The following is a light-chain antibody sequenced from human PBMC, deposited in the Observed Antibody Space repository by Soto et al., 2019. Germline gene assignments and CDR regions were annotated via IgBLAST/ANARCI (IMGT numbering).Light chain of an antibody. CDR2: DVS. J-gene: IGLJ1*01. CDR1: SSDVGAYNY. CDR3: CSYTVSSTYV. V-gene: IGLV2-14*03. Sequence: QSVLTQPASVSGSPGQSIAISCTGTSSDVGAYNYVSWYQQHPGKAPKLMVSDVSRRPSGVSNRFSGSKSGNTASLTISGLQAEDEADYYCCSYTVSSTYVFGTGTKSPS.